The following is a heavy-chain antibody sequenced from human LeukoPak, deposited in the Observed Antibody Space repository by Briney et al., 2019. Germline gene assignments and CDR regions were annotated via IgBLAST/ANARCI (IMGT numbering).Heavy chain of an antibody. V-gene: IGHV3-23*01. CDR1: GFTFSSYA. J-gene: IGHJ4*02. CDR3: AQKSMPTVTTGNY. CDR2: ISGSGGST. Sequence: GGSLRLSCAASGFTFSSYAMSWVRQAPGKGLEWVSAISGSGGSTYYADSVKGRFTISRDNSKNTLYLQMNSLRAEDTAVYYCAQKSMPTVTTGNYWGQGTLVTVSS. D-gene: IGHD4-17*01.